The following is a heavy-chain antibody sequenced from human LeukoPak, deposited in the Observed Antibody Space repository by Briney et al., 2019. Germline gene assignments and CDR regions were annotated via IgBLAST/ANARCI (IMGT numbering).Heavy chain of an antibody. CDR2: ISWDGGST. Sequence: GGSLRLSCAASGFTFDDYTTHWVRQAPGKGLEWVSLISWDGGSTYYADSVKGRFTISRDNSKNSLYLQMNSLRTEDTALYYCAKGQGYRYSFPSYYGMDVWGQGTTVTVSS. CDR3: AKGQGYRYSFPSYYGMDV. D-gene: IGHD3-16*02. CDR1: GFTFDDYT. J-gene: IGHJ6*02. V-gene: IGHV3-43*01.